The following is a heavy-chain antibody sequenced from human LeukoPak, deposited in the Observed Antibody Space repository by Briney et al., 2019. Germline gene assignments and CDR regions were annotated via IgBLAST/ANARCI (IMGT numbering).Heavy chain of an antibody. CDR3: AKYGEQQQGPEKPRGHFDY. Sequence: PGGSLRLSCAASGFTFSSYGMHWVRQAPGKGLEWVAFIRYDGSNKYYADSVKGRFTISRDNSKNTLYLQMNSLRAEDTAVYYCAKYGEQQQGPEKPRGHFDYWGQGTLVTVSS. D-gene: IGHD6-13*01. J-gene: IGHJ4*02. CDR2: IRYDGSNK. V-gene: IGHV3-30*02. CDR1: GFTFSSYG.